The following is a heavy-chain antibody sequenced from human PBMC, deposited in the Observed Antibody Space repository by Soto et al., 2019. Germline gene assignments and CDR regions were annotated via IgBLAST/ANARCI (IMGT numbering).Heavy chain of an antibody. CDR1: GGSISSYY. CDR2: IYYSGST. J-gene: IGHJ6*02. Sequence: SETLSLTCTVSGGSISSYYWSWIRQPPGKGLEWIGYIYYSGSTNYNPSLKSRVTISVDTSKNQFSLKLSSVTAADTALYYCARNVLLWFGELSPMDVWGQGTTVTVSS. CDR3: ARNVLLWFGELSPMDV. D-gene: IGHD3-10*01. V-gene: IGHV4-59*01.